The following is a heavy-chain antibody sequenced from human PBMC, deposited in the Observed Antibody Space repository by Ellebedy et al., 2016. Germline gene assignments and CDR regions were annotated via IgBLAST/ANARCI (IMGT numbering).Heavy chain of an antibody. CDR3: ARWSGSRPSYYMGV. CDR1: GFTFSGYG. Sequence: GESLKISXEASGFTFSGYGMHWVRQAPGKGLECVAVIWDDGNRKYHADSVKGRFTISRDDSKNTLYLEMNSLRAEDTAVYYCARWSGSRPSYYMGVWGKGTTVTVSS. J-gene: IGHJ6*03. D-gene: IGHD3-3*01. CDR2: IWDDGNRK. V-gene: IGHV3-33*01.